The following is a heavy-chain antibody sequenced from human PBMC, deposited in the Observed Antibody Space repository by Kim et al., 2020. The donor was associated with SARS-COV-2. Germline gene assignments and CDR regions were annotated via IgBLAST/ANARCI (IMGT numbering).Heavy chain of an antibody. Sequence: SVKVSCKASGGTFSSYAISWVRQAPGQGLEWMGGIIPIFGTANYAQKFQGRVTITADESTSTAYMELSSLRSEDTAVYYCARARMEFIAAAGTAAYDPWGQGTLVTVSS. CDR1: GGTFSSYA. J-gene: IGHJ5*02. V-gene: IGHV1-69*13. CDR3: ARARMEFIAAAGTAAYDP. D-gene: IGHD6-13*01. CDR2: IIPIFGTA.